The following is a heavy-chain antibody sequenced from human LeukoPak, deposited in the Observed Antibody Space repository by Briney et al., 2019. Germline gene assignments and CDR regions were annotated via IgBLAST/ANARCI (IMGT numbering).Heavy chain of an antibody. V-gene: IGHV3-30*02. CDR3: AKDLIAARGYFDY. D-gene: IGHD6-6*01. J-gene: IGHJ4*02. CDR2: IRYDGSNK. Sequence: PGGSLRLSCAASGFTFDDYGMNWVRQAPGKGLEWVAFIRYDGSNKYYADSVKGRFTISKDNSKNTLYLQMNSLRAEDTAVYYCAKDLIAARGYFDYWGQGTLVTVSS. CDR1: GFTFDDYG.